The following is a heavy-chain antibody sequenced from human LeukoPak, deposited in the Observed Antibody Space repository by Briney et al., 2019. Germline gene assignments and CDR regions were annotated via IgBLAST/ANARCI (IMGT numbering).Heavy chain of an antibody. V-gene: IGHV4-59*11. Sequence: SETLSFTCTVSGGSISSHYWSWIRQPPGKGLEWIGYIYYSGSTNYNPSLKSRVTISVDTSKNQFSLKLSSVTAADTAVYYCARGSRYWSGYYDYWGQGTLVTVSS. CDR1: GGSISSHY. D-gene: IGHD3-3*01. CDR2: IYYSGST. CDR3: ARGSRYWSGYYDY. J-gene: IGHJ4*02.